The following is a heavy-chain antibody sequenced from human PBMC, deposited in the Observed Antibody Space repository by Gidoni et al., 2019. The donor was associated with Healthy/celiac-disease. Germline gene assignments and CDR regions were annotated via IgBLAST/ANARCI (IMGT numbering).Heavy chain of an antibody. D-gene: IGHD5-12*01. CDR3: ARRDGYQFDY. CDR2: IYYSGST. CDR1: GGSISSSSYY. J-gene: IGHJ4*02. V-gene: IGHV4-39*07. Sequence: QLQLQESGPGLVKPSETLSLTCTVSGGSISSSSYYWGWIRQPPGKGLEWIGSIYYSGSTYYNPSLTSRVTISVDTSKNQFSLKLSSVTAADTAVYYCARRDGYQFDYWGQGTLVTVSS.